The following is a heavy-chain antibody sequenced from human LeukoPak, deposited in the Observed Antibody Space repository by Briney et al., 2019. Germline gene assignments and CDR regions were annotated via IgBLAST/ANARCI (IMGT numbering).Heavy chain of an antibody. D-gene: IGHD2-8*01. V-gene: IGHV3-48*03. CDR3: ARGGRANGVYDAFDI. J-gene: IGHJ3*02. CDR1: GFTFSSYE. Sequence: PGGSLRLSCAASGFTFSSYEMNWVRQAPGKGLERVSYISSSGSTIYYADSVKGRFTISRDNAKNSLYLQMNTLRAEDTALYYCARGGRANGVYDAFDIWGQGTIVTVSS. CDR2: ISSSGSTI.